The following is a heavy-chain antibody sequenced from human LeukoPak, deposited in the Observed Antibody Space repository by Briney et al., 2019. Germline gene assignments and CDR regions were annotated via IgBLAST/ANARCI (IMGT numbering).Heavy chain of an antibody. CDR2: IIPIFGAA. CDR3: ARGFYYDSSGYNYGGFDI. CDR1: GGTFSSYA. Sequence: SVKVSCKASGGTFSSYAISWVRQAPGQGLEWMGRIIPIFGAANYAQRFQGRVSITTDESTSTAYMELSSLRSEDTAGYYCARGFYYDSSGYNYGGFDIWGQGTMVTVSS. J-gene: IGHJ3*02. D-gene: IGHD3-22*01. V-gene: IGHV1-69*05.